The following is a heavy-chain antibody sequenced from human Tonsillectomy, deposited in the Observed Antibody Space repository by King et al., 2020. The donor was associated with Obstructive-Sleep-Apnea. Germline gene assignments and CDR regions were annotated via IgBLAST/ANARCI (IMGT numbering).Heavy chain of an antibody. V-gene: IGHV1-2*02. J-gene: IGHJ4*02. CDR2: INPNSGGT. CDR1: GYTFTGYH. CDR3: ATCAVATATYFFDY. D-gene: IGHD4-17*01. Sequence: VQLVESGAEVKKPGASVKVSCKASGYTFTGYHMHWVRQAPGQGLEWMGWINPNSGGTNYVQKFQGRVTMTRDTSISTAYMELSRLRSDDTAVYYCATCAVATATYFFDYWGQGTLVTVSS.